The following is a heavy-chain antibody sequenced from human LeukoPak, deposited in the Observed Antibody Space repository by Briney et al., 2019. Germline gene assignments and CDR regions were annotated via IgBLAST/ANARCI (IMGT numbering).Heavy chain of an antibody. J-gene: IGHJ3*02. V-gene: IGHV3-23*01. CDR2: ISGSGGST. D-gene: IGHD3-22*01. Sequence: TGGSLRLSCAASGFTFSSYAMSWVRQAPGKGLEWVSAISGSGGSTYYADSVKGRFTISRDNSKNTLYLQMNSLRAEDTAVYYCVAIFWGGYYDIRDAFDIWGQGTMVTVSS. CDR1: GFTFSSYA. CDR3: VAIFWGGYYDIRDAFDI.